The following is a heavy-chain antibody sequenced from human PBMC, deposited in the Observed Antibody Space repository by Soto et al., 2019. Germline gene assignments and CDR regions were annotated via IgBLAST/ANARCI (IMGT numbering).Heavy chain of an antibody. D-gene: IGHD1-1*01. V-gene: IGHV3-23*01. J-gene: IGHJ4*02. CDR2: INGGGDST. Sequence: EVQLLESGGGLVQPGWSLRLSCAASGFTFSSYAMSWVRQAPGKGLEWVSGINGGGDSTYFADSVRGRFTISRDNSKNTLFLQMNSLRAEDTAVYYCARGWTFDLWGQGTLVTVSS. CDR1: GFTFSSYA. CDR3: ARGWTFDL.